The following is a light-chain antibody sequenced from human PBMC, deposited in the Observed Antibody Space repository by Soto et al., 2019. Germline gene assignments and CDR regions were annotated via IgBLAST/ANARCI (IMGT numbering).Light chain of an antibody. J-gene: IGLJ3*02. CDR1: SSDVGGYNY. Sequence: QSVLTQPASVSGSPGQSITISCTGTSSDVGGYNYVSWYQQHPGKAPKLMIYEVSNRPSGVSNRFSGSKSGNTASLTISGLQAEDEADYYCCSYTSSSLWVFGGGTKLTVL. V-gene: IGLV2-14*01. CDR2: EVS. CDR3: CSYTSSSLWV.